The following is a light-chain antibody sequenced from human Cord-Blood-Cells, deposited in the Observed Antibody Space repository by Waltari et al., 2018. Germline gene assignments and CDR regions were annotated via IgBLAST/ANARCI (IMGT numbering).Light chain of an antibody. CDR2: EVS. J-gene: IGLJ2*01. CDR1: SSDVGGYNY. V-gene: IGLV2-8*01. CDR3: SSYAGSNNLGV. Sequence: QSALTQPPSASGSPGQSVTISCTGTSSDVGGYNYVSWYHQHPGKAPKLMIYEVSTRPSGVPARFSGSKSGNTASLTVSGLQAEDEADYYCSSYAGSNNLGVFGGGTKLTVL.